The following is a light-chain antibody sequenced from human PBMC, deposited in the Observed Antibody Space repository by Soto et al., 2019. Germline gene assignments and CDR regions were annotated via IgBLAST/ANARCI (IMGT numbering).Light chain of an antibody. Sequence: EIVMTQSPATLSASPGERATLSCRASQSVSSYLAWFQQKPGQAPRLLIYDASPRATGIPDRFSGSGSGTDFTLTISRLEPEDFAVYYCQQYGSSIQTFGQGTKVDIK. CDR3: QQYGSSIQT. CDR1: QSVSSY. V-gene: IGKV3-20*01. J-gene: IGKJ1*01. CDR2: DAS.